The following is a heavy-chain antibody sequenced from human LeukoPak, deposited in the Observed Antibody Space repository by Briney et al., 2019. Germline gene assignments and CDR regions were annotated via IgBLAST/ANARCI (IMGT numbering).Heavy chain of an antibody. V-gene: IGHV1-18*01. D-gene: IGHD3-10*01. J-gene: IGHJ4*02. Sequence: GASVKVSCKASGYTFTSYGISWVRQAPGQGLEWMGWISAYNGNTHYAQKLQGRVTMTTDTSTNTGYMELRSLRSDDTAVYYCAREYGSGSYTGIDYWGQGTLVTVSS. CDR3: AREYGSGSYTGIDY. CDR2: ISAYNGNT. CDR1: GYTFTSYG.